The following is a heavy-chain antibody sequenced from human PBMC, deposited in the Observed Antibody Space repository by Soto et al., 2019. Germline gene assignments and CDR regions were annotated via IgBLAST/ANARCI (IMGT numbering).Heavy chain of an antibody. CDR2: INGNGKDR. CDR1: GFTFSNFW. V-gene: IGHV3-7*04. CDR3: VRGTLTPGLDY. Sequence: EVQLVESGGDLVQPGGSLRLSCAVSGFTFSNFWMNWVRQAPGKGLEWVANINGNGKDRDYVDSVKGRFTISRDNAKNSLYLQMNSLRVEDTAVYYCVRGTLTPGLDYWDQGSLVTISS. D-gene: IGHD1-1*01. J-gene: IGHJ4*02.